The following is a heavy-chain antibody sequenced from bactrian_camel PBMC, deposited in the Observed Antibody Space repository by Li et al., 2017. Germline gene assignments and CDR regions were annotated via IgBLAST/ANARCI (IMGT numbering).Heavy chain of an antibody. J-gene: IGHJ4*01. V-gene: IGHV3S54*01. CDR2: IYFGGAGDDRI. CDR3: AVGHWGGGVCFPAADY. CDR1: EYPARF. Sequence: HVQLVESGGGSVQAGGSLRLSCVASEYPARFMGWFRQYGGKERELVAVIYFGGAGDDRIFHADSVKGRFTISQDNNKDMTYLQMNSLKPEDTAMYYCAVGHWGGGVCFPAADYWGQGTQVTVS. D-gene: IGHD5*01.